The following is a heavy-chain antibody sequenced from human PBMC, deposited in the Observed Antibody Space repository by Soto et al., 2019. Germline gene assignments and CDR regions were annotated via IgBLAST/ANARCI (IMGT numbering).Heavy chain of an antibody. D-gene: IGHD3-22*01. Sequence: PGGSLRLSCAASGFTFSSYSMNWVRQAPGKGLEWVSSISSSSSYIYYADSVKGRFTISRDNSKNSLYLQMNSLRAVDSAVYFCARVGSSGYFKTLDYWGQGTLVTVSS. CDR2: ISSSSSYI. V-gene: IGHV3-21*01. J-gene: IGHJ4*02. CDR3: ARVGSSGYFKTLDY. CDR1: GFTFSSYS.